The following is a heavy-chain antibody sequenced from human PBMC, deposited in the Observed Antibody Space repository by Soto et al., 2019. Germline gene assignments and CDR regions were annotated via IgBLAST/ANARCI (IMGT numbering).Heavy chain of an antibody. V-gene: IGHV1-2*04. CDR3: ARDRVVITGAYYGMDV. CDR1: GYTFTGYY. D-gene: IGHD3-22*01. CDR2: INPNSGGT. Sequence: ASVKVSCKASGYTFTGYYMHWVRQAPGQGLEWMGWINPNSGGTNYAQKFQGWVTMTRDTSISTAYMELSRLRSDDTAVYYCARDRVVITGAYYGMDVWGQGTTVTVSS. J-gene: IGHJ6*02.